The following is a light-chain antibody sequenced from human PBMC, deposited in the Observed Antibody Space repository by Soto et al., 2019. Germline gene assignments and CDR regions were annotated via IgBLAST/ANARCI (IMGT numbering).Light chain of an antibody. CDR3: HQYGSSPWR. J-gene: IGKJ1*01. Sequence: NVLTQSPGTLSLSAGERATLSCRARQTVTSSHLAWYQQRPGQAPRLLIYAASSRATGIPDRFGGSGSGKEFTLTINRLEPEDFSVYYCHQYGSSPWRFGQGTKLAIK. CDR1: QTVTSSH. CDR2: AAS. V-gene: IGKV3-20*01.